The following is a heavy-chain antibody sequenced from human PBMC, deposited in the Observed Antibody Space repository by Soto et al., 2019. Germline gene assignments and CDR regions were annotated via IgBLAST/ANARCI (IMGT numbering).Heavy chain of an antibody. J-gene: IGHJ4*02. CDR3: AIFPYYGGNSGSAAFDY. V-gene: IGHV1-18*04. D-gene: IGHD4-17*01. Sequence: QVQLVQSGAEVKKPGASVKVSCKASGYTFTSYGISWVRQAPGQGLEWMGWISAYNGNTNYAQKLQGRVTMTTDTSTSTAYMELRSLRSDDTAVYYCAIFPYYGGNSGSAAFDYWGQGTLVTVSS. CDR2: ISAYNGNT. CDR1: GYTFTSYG.